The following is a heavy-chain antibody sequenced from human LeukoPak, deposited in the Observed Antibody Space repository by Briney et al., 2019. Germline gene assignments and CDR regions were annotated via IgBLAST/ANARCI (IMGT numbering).Heavy chain of an antibody. V-gene: IGHV3-30*02. CDR1: GFTLSSYG. CDR3: AKAAGVLRFLEWSKRYYFNY. J-gene: IGHJ4*02. CDR2: IRYDGSNK. Sequence: PGGSLRLSCAASGFTLSSYGMHWVRQAPGKGLEWVAFIRYDGSNKYYADSVKGRFTISRDNSKNTLYLQMNSLRAEDTAVYYCAKAAGVLRFLEWSKRYYFNYWGQGTLVTVSS. D-gene: IGHD3-3*01.